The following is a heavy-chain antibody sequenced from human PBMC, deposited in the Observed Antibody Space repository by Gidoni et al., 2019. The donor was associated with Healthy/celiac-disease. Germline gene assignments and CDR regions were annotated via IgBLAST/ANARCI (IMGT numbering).Heavy chain of an antibody. CDR3: ARDLGYGSGSYGLSYYYGMDV. CDR1: GYTFTSSA. CDR2: INAGNGNT. V-gene: IGHV1-3*01. Sequence: QVQLVQSGAEVKKPGASVKVSCKASGYTFTSSAMHWVRQAPGQRLEWMGWINAGNGNTKYSQKFQGRVTITRDTSASTAYMELSSLRSEDTAVYYCARDLGYGSGSYGLSYYYGMDVWGQGTTVTVSS. D-gene: IGHD3-10*01. J-gene: IGHJ6*02.